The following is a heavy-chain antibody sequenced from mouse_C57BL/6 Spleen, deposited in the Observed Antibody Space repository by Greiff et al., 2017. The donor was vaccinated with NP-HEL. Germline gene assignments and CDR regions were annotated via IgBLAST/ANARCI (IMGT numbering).Heavy chain of an antibody. CDR3: ARDQAKSGAMDY. CDR2: ISDGGSYT. D-gene: IGHD3-2*02. V-gene: IGHV5-4*01. Sequence: DVKLVESGGGLVKPGGSLKLSCAASGFTFSSYAMSWVRQTPEKRLEWVATISDGGSYTYYPDNVKGRFTISRDNAKNNLYLQMSHLKSEDTAMYYCARDQAKSGAMDYWGQGTSVTVSS. CDR1: GFTFSSYA. J-gene: IGHJ4*01.